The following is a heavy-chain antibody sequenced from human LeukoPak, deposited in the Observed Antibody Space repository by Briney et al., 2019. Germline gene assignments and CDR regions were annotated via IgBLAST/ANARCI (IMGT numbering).Heavy chain of an antibody. CDR2: VKREADGVTT. CDR1: GINFNDVW. Sequence: GGSLRLSCAASGINFNDVWMNWVRQAPGKGLEWVGRVKREADGVTTDYPASVKGRSTISRDDSKTTLFLQMNNLRTEDTAVYYCTSRVRTTNDHWGQGALVTVSS. CDR3: TSRVRTTNDH. V-gene: IGHV3-15*01. D-gene: IGHD3-10*01. J-gene: IGHJ4*02.